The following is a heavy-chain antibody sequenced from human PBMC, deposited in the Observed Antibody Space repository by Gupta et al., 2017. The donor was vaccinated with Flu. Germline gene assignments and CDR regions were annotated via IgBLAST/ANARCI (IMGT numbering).Heavy chain of an antibody. CDR3: ARDRYNSGWYGGFDQ. D-gene: IGHD6-19*01. V-gene: IGHV4-4*07. CDR1: GDSISTFC. Sequence: GPGLVKPSETLSLTCTVSGDSISTFCWSWIRQPAGKGLEWIGRIHSSGSTNYSPSLKSRVTMSVDTSKNHFSLKLTSVTAADTAVYYCARDRYNSGWYGGFDQWGQGTLVTVSP. CDR2: IHSSGST. J-gene: IGHJ4*02.